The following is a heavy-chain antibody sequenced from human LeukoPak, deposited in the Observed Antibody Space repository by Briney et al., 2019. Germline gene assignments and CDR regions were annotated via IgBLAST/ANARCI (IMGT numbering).Heavy chain of an antibody. D-gene: IGHD2-15*01. CDR1: GYSFTSYW. CDR2: IYPGDSGT. Sequence: GESLKISCKGSGYSFTSYWIGWVRQMPGKGLEWMGIIYPGDSGTRYSPSFQGQVTISADKSISTAYLQWSSLKASDTATYYCARQDCSGGSCLSYYGMDVWGQGTTVAVSS. V-gene: IGHV5-51*01. CDR3: ARQDCSGGSCLSYYGMDV. J-gene: IGHJ6*02.